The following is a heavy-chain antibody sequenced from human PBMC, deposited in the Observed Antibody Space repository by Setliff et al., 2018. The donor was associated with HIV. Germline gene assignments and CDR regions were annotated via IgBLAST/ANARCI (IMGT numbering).Heavy chain of an antibody. J-gene: IGHJ4*02. V-gene: IGHV4-34*01. D-gene: IGHD3-22*01. CDR3: AREIPYSYGGRGHPL. Sequence: PSETLSLTCALYGGSFSDYYWSWIRQPPGMGLEWIGEVNRGRRTNYNSSLKSRVTISIDTSRNQFSLTVSSVTAADTAVYYCAREIPYSYGGRGHPLWSQGTLVTVSS. CDR2: VNRGRRT. CDR1: GGSFSDYY.